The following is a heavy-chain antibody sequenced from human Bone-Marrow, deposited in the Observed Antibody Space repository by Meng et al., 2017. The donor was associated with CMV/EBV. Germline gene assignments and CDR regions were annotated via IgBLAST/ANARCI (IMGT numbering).Heavy chain of an antibody. Sequence: GESLKISCAASGFTVSSNYMSWVRQAPGKGLEWVSVIYSGGSTYYADSVKGRFTISRDNSKNTLYLQMNSLRAEDTAVYYCARLSSSRVSGYFDYWGQGTLVTVS. D-gene: IGHD6-6*01. CDR3: ARLSSSRVSGYFDY. CDR2: IYSGGST. J-gene: IGHJ4*02. CDR1: GFTVSSNY. V-gene: IGHV3-53*01.